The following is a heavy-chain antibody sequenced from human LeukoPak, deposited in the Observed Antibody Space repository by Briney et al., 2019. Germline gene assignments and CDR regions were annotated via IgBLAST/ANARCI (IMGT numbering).Heavy chain of an antibody. V-gene: IGHV1-69*13. CDR3: ARETYCGGDCRTFDY. D-gene: IGHD2-21*02. Sequence: ASVKVSCKASGGTLSSYAISWVRQAPGQGLEWMGGIIPIFGTANYAQKFQGRVTITADESTSTAYMELSSLRSEDTAVYYCARETYCGGDCRTFDYWGQGTLVTVSS. CDR2: IIPIFGTA. CDR1: GGTLSSYA. J-gene: IGHJ4*01.